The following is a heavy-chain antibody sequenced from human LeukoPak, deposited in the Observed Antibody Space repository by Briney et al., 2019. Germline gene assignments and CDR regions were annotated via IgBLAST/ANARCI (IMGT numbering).Heavy chain of an antibody. D-gene: IGHD3-3*01. Sequence: GGSLRLSCAASGFTFSDSYMSWIRQAPGKGLECVSYISNSGSTIHYADSVKGRFTISRDNAKNSLYLQMNSLRAEDTAVYYCARDQAPYDFWSGYHDAFDIWGQGTMVTVSS. CDR3: ARDQAPYDFWSGYHDAFDI. V-gene: IGHV3-11*04. CDR1: GFTFSDSY. J-gene: IGHJ3*02. CDR2: ISNSGSTI.